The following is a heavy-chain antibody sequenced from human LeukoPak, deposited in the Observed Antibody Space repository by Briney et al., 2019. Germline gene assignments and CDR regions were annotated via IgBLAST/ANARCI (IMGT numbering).Heavy chain of an antibody. D-gene: IGHD1-14*01. Sequence: GGSLRLSCAASGFTLSSYAMSWVRQAPGKGLEWVSAISGSGGSTYYADSVKGRFTISRDNSKNTLDLKMNSLRAEDTAVYYCAKTINGDYSDYWGQGTLVTVSS. V-gene: IGHV3-23*01. CDR2: ISGSGGST. CDR1: GFTLSSYA. J-gene: IGHJ4*02. CDR3: AKTINGDYSDY.